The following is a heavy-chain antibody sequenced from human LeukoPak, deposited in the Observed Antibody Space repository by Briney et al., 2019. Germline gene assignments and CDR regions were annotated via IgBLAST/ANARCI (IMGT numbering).Heavy chain of an antibody. CDR3: ARSIVVVPAAIVD. V-gene: IGHV4-61*02. D-gene: IGHD2-2*02. J-gene: IGHJ4*02. Sequence: PSETLSLTCTVSGYSISSGSYYWSWIRQPAGKGLEWIGRIYTSGSTNYNPSLKSRVTISVDTSKNQFSLKLSSVTAADTAVYYCARSIVVVPAAIVDWGQGTLVTVSS. CDR2: IYTSGST. CDR1: GYSISSGSYY.